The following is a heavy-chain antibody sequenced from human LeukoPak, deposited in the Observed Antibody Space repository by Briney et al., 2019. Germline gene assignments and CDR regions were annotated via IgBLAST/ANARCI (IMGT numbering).Heavy chain of an antibody. Sequence: GGSLRLSCAASGFTFSSNWMHWVRQAPGKGLVWVSRINNDGSSKSYADSGKGRFTISRDNAKNTLYLQMNGLRAEDTAVYYCARGELSYLRLLDCWGQGTLVTVSS. CDR2: INNDGSSK. CDR3: ARGELSYLRLLDC. J-gene: IGHJ4*02. D-gene: IGHD1-26*01. CDR1: GFTFSSNW. V-gene: IGHV3-74*01.